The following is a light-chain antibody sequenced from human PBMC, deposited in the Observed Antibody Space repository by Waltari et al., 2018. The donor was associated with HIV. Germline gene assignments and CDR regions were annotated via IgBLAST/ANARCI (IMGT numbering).Light chain of an antibody. V-gene: IGLV3-19*01. Sequence: SSELTQAPVVSVALGQTVTITCQGDSLRSYYPTWYQQKTGQAPLLVFFGKNSRPSGIPDRFSGSNSRNKASLTITGAQAEDEADYYCYSRDSTTNHRVFGGGTKLTVL. J-gene: IGLJ2*01. CDR1: SLRSYY. CDR2: GKN. CDR3: YSRDSTTNHRV.